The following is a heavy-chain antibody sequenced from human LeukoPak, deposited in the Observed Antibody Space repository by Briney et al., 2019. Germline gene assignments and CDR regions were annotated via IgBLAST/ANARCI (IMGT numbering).Heavy chain of an antibody. CDR1: GGSISSYY. V-gene: IGHV4-59*01. CDR2: FYYSGST. CDR3: ARGKNYYGSGSDPSDY. J-gene: IGHJ4*02. Sequence: SETLSLTCTVSGGSISSYYWSWIRQPPGKGLEWIGYFYYSGSTNYNPSLKGRVTISVDTSKNQFSLRLSSVTAADTAVYYCARGKNYYGSGSDPSDYWGQGTLVTVSS. D-gene: IGHD3-10*01.